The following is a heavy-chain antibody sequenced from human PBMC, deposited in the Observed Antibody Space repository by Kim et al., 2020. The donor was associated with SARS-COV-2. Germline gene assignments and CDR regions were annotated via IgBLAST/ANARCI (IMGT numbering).Heavy chain of an antibody. D-gene: IGHD3-9*01. J-gene: IGHJ6*02. CDR2: INAGNGNT. CDR3: ARDKVLRYFDWLPSYGMDV. V-gene: IGHV1-3*01. Sequence: ASVKVSCKASGYTFTSYAMHWVRQAPGQRLEWMGWINAGNGNTKYSQKFQGRVTITRDTSASTAYMELSSLRSEDTPVYYCARDKVLRYFDWLPSYGMDVWGQGTTVTVSS. CDR1: GYTFTSYA.